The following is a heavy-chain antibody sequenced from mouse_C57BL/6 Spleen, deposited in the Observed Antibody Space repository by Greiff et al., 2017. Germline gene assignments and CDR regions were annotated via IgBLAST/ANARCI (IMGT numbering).Heavy chain of an antibody. CDR1: GFNIQDDY. CDR3: TFTTVVAPGFAY. V-gene: IGHV14-4*01. CDR2: IDPENGDT. D-gene: IGHD1-1*01. J-gene: IGHJ3*01. Sequence: VQLQQSGAELVRPGASVKLSCTASGFNIQDDYMHWVKQRPEQGLEWIGWIDPENGDTEYASKFQGKATITADTSSNTAYLQLSSLTSEDTAVYYCTFTTVVAPGFAYWGQGTLVTVSA.